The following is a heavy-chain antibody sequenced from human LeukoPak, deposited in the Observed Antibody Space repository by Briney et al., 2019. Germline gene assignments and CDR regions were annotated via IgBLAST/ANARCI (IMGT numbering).Heavy chain of an antibody. Sequence: ASVKVSCKASGYTFTSYGISWVRQAPGQGLEWMGWISAYNGSTNYAQKLQGRVTMTTDTSTSTAYMELRSLRSDDTAVYYCARDLAEAGGSYYFDYWGQGTLVTVSS. V-gene: IGHV1-18*01. CDR1: GYTFTSYG. J-gene: IGHJ4*02. CDR3: ARDLAEAGGSYYFDY. CDR2: ISAYNGST. D-gene: IGHD3-16*01.